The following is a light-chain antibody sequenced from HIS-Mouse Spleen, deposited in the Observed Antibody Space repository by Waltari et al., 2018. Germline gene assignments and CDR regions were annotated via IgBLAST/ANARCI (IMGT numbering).Light chain of an antibody. CDR3: SSYTSSSTYV. CDR1: SSDVGGYNY. CDR2: EVS. Sequence: QSALTQPASVSGSPGQSITLSCTGTSSDVGGYNYVPWYQQHPGKAPKLRIYEVSNRPSGVSNRFSGSKSGNTASLTISGLQAEDEADYYCSSYTSSSTYVFGTGTKVTVL. J-gene: IGLJ1*01. V-gene: IGLV2-14*01.